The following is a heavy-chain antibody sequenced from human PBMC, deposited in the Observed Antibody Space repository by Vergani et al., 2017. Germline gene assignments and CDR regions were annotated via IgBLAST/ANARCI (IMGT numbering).Heavy chain of an antibody. D-gene: IGHD1-26*01. CDR3: AEAVGATHFPFDY. CDR1: GGSFSGYY. Sequence: QVQLQQWGAGLLKPSETLSLTCAVYGGSFSGYYWSWIRQPPGKGLEWIGEINHSGSTNYNPSLKSRVTISVDTSKNQFSLKLSAVTAADTAVYYCAEAVGATHFPFDYWGQGTLVTVSS. V-gene: IGHV4-34*01. J-gene: IGHJ4*02. CDR2: INHSGST.